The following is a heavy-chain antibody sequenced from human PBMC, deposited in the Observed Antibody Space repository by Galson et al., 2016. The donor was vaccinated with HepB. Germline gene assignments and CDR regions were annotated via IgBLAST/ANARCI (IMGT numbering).Heavy chain of an antibody. CDR2: IWYDGSNK. V-gene: IGHV3-33*01. J-gene: IGHJ6*02. Sequence: SLRLSCAASGFTFSSYSMYWVRQAPGKGLEWVAVIWYDGSNKYYADSVKGRFTISRDNSKKTVYLQMNSLRAEDTAVYYCARGGMYDYGGNYVFYYGMDVWGQGTPVTVSS. CDR3: ARGGMYDYGGNYVFYYGMDV. CDR1: GFTFSSYS. D-gene: IGHD4-23*01.